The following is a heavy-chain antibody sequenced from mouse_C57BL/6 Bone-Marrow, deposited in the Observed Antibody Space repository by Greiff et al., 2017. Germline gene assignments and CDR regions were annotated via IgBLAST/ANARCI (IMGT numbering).Heavy chain of an antibody. CDR1: GFSLTSYG. J-gene: IGHJ4*01. Sequence: VKLVESGPGLVAPSQSLSITCTVSGFSLTSYGVDWVRQPPGKGLEWLGVIWGGGSTNYNSALMSRLSISKDNSKSQVFLKMNRLQTDDTAMYYGAKQTHPSYGAMDVWGQGTSVTVSS. V-gene: IGHV2-9*01. D-gene: IGHD2-10*01. CDR3: AKQTHPSYGAMDV. CDR2: IWGGGST.